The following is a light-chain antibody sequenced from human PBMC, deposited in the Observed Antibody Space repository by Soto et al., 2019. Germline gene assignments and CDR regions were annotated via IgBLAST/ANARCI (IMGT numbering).Light chain of an antibody. CDR2: GAS. Sequence: EIVLTQSPGTLSLSPGERATLSCRASQSVSSSYLAWYQQKPGQAPRLLIYGASSRATGIPDRFSGSGSGTDFTLTISSLEPEDFAVYYCQQRSNSPSAFGQGTRLEIK. J-gene: IGKJ5*01. V-gene: IGKV3D-20*02. CDR3: QQRSNSPSA. CDR1: QSVSSSY.